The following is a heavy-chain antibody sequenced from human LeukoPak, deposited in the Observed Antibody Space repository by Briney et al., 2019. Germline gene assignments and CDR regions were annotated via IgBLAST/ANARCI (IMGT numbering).Heavy chain of an antibody. V-gene: IGHV4-39*01. CDR3: ARGEQWLVPHFDY. D-gene: IGHD6-19*01. CDR2: IYYSGST. CDR1: GGSISSSSYY. J-gene: IGHJ4*02. Sequence: SETLSLTCTVSGGSISSSSYYWGWIRQPPGKGLEWIGSIYYSGSTYYNPSLKSRVTISVDTSKNQFSLKLSSVTAADTAVYYCARGEQWLVPHFDYWGQGTLATVSS.